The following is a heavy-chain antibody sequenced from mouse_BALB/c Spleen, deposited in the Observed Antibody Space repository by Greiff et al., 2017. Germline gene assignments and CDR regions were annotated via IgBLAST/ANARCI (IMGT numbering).Heavy chain of an antibody. J-gene: IGHJ3*01. Sequence: QVQLQQSGAELAKPGASVKMSCKASGYTFTSYWMHWVEQRPGQGLEWIGYINPSTGYTEYNQKFKDKATLTADKSSSTAYMQLSSLTSEDSAVYYCARLDGNYGFAYWGQGTLVTVSA. CDR2: INPSTGYT. V-gene: IGHV1-7*01. CDR3: ARLDGNYGFAY. CDR1: GYTFTSYW. D-gene: IGHD2-1*01.